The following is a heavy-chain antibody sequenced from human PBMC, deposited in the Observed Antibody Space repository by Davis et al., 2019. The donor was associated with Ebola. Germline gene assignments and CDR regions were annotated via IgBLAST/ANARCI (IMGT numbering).Heavy chain of an antibody. V-gene: IGHV4-34*03. Sequence: MPGGSLRPSCPLYGGSFSSHYWGWIRQPPGKGLEWIGEINHSGSTNYNPSHKSRVTISVDTSKNQFSLKLSSLTAADTAVYHCTGSGEVDYWGQGTLVTVSS. D-gene: IGHD3-10*01. CDR2: INHSGST. J-gene: IGHJ4*02. CDR1: GGSFSSHY. CDR3: TGSGEVDY.